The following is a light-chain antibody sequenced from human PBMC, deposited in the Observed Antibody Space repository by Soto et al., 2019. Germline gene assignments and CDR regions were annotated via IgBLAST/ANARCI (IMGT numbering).Light chain of an antibody. CDR2: EVN. CDR1: SSDVGGYDY. Sequence: QSVLTQPPSASGSPGQSVTISCTGTSSDVGGYDYVSCYQQHPGKAPKLIIYEVNKRPSGVPDRFSGSTSGNTASLTVSGLQAEEEAHYYCRSYAGSNTLLFGGGTKLTVL. CDR3: RSYAGSNTLL. J-gene: IGLJ2*01. V-gene: IGLV2-8*01.